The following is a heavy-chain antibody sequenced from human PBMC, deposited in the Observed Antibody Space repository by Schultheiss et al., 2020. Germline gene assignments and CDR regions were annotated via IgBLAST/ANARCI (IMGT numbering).Heavy chain of an antibody. Sequence: ASVKVSCKASGYTFTGYYMHWVRQAPGQGLEWMGWINPNSGGTNYAQKFQGWVTMTRDTSISTAYMELSRLRSDDTAVYYCARDSGSTLTTFGPPGHPWGQGTLVTVSS. J-gene: IGHJ5*02. V-gene: IGHV1-2*04. D-gene: IGHD4-17*01. CDR2: INPNSGGT. CDR3: ARDSGSTLTTFGPPGHP. CDR1: GYTFTGYY.